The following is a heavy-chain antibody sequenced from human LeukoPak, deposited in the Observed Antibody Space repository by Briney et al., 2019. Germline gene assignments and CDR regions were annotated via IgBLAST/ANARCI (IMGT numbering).Heavy chain of an antibody. CDR3: ARVTGYRIEDYFDY. D-gene: IGHD6-13*01. V-gene: IGHV4-59*01. CDR2: IYYSGYT. Sequence: SETLSLTCTVSGGSISSYYWSWIRQPPGKGLKWIGNIYYSGYTTYSPSLRSRVTISVETSKNEFSLKLRSVTAADTAVYYCARVTGYRIEDYFDYWGQGTLVTVSS. CDR1: GGSISSYY. J-gene: IGHJ4*02.